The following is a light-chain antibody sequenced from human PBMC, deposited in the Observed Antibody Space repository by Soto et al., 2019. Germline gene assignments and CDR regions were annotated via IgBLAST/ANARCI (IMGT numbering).Light chain of an antibody. CDR1: QSISSY. CDR3: QQSYSGPLT. J-gene: IGKJ4*01. CDR2: AAS. V-gene: IGKV1-39*01. Sequence: DIQMTQSPSSLSASVGDRVTITCRASQSISSYLNWYQQKPGKAPKXLIYAASSLQSGVPSRFSGIGSGTDLTISISSLQPEDFATYYCQQSYSGPLTFGGGTKVDIK.